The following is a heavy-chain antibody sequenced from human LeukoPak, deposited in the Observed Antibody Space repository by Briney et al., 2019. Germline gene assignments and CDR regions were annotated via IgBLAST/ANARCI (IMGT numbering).Heavy chain of an antibody. J-gene: IGHJ6*02. V-gene: IGHV3-72*01. CDR2: TRNKANSYTT. Sequence: GGSLRLSCAASGFTFSDHYMDWVRQAPGKGLEWVGRTRNKANSYTTEYDASVKGRFTISRDDSKNSLYLQMNSLKTEDTAVYYCAREVGATFYYYYGMDVWGQGTTVTVSS. CDR1: GFTFSDHY. D-gene: IGHD1-26*01. CDR3: AREVGATFYYYYGMDV.